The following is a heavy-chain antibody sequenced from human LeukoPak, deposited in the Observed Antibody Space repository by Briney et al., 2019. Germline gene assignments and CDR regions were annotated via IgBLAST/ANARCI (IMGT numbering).Heavy chain of an antibody. Sequence: SVKVSCKASGGTFSSYAISWVRQAPGQGLEWMGRIIPILGIVNYAQKFQGRVTITADKSTSTAYMELSSLKSEDTAVYYCARNSAGERYFQHWGQGTLVTVSS. V-gene: IGHV1-69*04. CDR3: ARNSAGERYFQH. J-gene: IGHJ1*01. D-gene: IGHD2-21*01. CDR1: GGTFSSYA. CDR2: IIPILGIV.